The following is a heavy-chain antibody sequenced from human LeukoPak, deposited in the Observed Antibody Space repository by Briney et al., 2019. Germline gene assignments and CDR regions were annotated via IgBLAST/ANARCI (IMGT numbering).Heavy chain of an antibody. D-gene: IGHD3-22*01. V-gene: IGHV4-39*01. CDR1: GGSISSSSYY. CDR3: ARHRFYYENDY. CDR2: IYYSGST. J-gene: IGHJ4*02. Sequence: PSETLSLTCTVSGGSISSSSYYWGWIRQPPGKGLEWIGSIYYSGSTYYNPSLKSRVTISVDTSKNQFSLKLSSVTAADTAVYYCARHRFYYENDYWGQGTLVTVSS.